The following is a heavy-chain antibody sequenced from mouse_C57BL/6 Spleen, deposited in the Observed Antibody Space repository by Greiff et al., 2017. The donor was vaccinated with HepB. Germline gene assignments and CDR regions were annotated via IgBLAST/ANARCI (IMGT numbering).Heavy chain of an antibody. CDR2: INPSSGYT. CDR1: GYTFTSYW. Sequence: VQLQQSGAELAKPGASVKLSCKASGYTFTSYWMHWVKQRPGQGLEWIGYINPSSGYTKYNQKFKDKATLTADKSSSTAYMQLSSLTYEDSAVYYCAKERNDPYYAMDYWGQGTSVTVSS. J-gene: IGHJ4*01. V-gene: IGHV1-7*01. CDR3: AKERNDPYYAMDY.